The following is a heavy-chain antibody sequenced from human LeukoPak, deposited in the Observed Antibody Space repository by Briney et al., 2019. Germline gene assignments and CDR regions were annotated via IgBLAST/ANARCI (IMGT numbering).Heavy chain of an antibody. CDR3: ARLYSGGYSYYFDY. CDR1: GGSISTYY. V-gene: IGHV4-59*12. Sequence: SETLSLTCTVSGGSISTYYWSWIRQPPGKGLEWIGYIYHSGSTYYNPSLKSRVTISVDRSKNQFSLKLSSVTAADTAVYYCARLYSGGYSYYFDYWGQGTLVTVSS. J-gene: IGHJ4*02. CDR2: IYHSGST. D-gene: IGHD1-26*01.